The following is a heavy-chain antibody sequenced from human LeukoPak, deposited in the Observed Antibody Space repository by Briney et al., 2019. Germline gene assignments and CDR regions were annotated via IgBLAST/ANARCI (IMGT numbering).Heavy chain of an antibody. D-gene: IGHD3-3*01. CDR3: ARVASSGYYYFDS. J-gene: IGHJ4*02. Sequence: PSETLSLTCSVSGGSISSDTYYWSWIRQPAEKGLGWIGRIYTSGSTNYNPSLKSRVTISMDTSKNQFSLKLSSVTAADTAVYYCARVASSGYYYFDSWGQGTLVTVSS. CDR2: IYTSGST. CDR1: GGSISSDTYY. V-gene: IGHV4-61*02.